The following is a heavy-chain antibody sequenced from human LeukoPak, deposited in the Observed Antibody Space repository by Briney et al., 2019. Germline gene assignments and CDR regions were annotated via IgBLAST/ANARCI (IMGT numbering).Heavy chain of an antibody. D-gene: IGHD6-6*01. CDR1: GFTFDDYA. CDR3: AKARQLGSGWFDP. V-gene: IGHV3-9*01. Sequence: GGSLRLSCAASGFTFDDYAMHWVRQAPGKGLEWVSGISWNSGSIGYADSVKGRFTISRDNAKNSLYLQMNSLRAEDTASYYCAKARQLGSGWFDPWGQGTLVTVSS. J-gene: IGHJ5*02. CDR2: ISWNSGSI.